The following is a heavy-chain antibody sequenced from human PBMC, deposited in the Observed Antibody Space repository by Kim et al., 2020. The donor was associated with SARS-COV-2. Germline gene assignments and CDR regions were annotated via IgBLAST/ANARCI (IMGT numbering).Heavy chain of an antibody. J-gene: IGHJ4*02. CDR3: AKDGHCSGGSCYVSYFDY. CDR2: ISGSGGST. CDR1: GFTFSSYA. Sequence: GGSLRLSCAASGFTFSSYAMSWVRQAPGKGLEWVSAISGSGGSTYYADSVKGRFTISRDNSKNTLYLQMNSLRAEDTAVYYCAKDGHCSGGSCYVSYFDYWGQGTLVTVSS. V-gene: IGHV3-23*01. D-gene: IGHD2-15*01.